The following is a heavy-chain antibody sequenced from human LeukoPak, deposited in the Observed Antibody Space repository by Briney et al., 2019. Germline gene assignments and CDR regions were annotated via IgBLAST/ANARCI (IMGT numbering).Heavy chain of an antibody. V-gene: IGHV3-30*02. D-gene: IGHD6-19*01. J-gene: IGHJ4*02. CDR2: IRYDGSNE. CDR1: GLTFSGYG. Sequence: GGSLRLACVASGLTFSGYGMHWVRQAPGKGLELVAFIRYDGSNEYYADSVKGRLTVSRDNSKTTVYLQMNSLRAEDTALYYCAKDLGVAVAGTSFDHWGQGTLVTVSS. CDR3: AKDLGVAVAGTSFDH.